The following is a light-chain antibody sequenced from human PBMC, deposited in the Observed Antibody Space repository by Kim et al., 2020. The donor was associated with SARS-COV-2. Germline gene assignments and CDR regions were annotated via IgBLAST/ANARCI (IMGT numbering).Light chain of an antibody. CDR3: QSADSSGIWV. Sequence: VSPGQQARITCSGDAFPKQYAYWYQQKPGQAPVLVIYEDRERPSGIPERFSGSSSGSTVTLSISGVQAEDESDYYCQSADSSGIWVFGGGTQLTVL. CDR2: EDR. CDR1: AFPKQY. J-gene: IGLJ3*02. V-gene: IGLV3-25*03.